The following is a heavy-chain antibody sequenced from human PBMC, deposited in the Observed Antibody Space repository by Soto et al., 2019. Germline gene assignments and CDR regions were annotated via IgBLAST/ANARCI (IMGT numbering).Heavy chain of an antibody. V-gene: IGHV1-8*01. D-gene: IGHD3-22*01. CDR3: ARVQDATYYYDSSGYQNGYYYYGMDV. CDR1: GYTFTSYD. CDR2: MNPNSGNT. J-gene: IGHJ6*02. Sequence: ASVKVSCKASGYTFTSYDINWVRQATGQGLEWMGWMNPNSGNTGYAQKFQGRVTMTRNTSISTAYMELSSLRSEDTAVYYCARVQDATYYYDSSGYQNGYYYYGMDVWDQGTTVTVSS.